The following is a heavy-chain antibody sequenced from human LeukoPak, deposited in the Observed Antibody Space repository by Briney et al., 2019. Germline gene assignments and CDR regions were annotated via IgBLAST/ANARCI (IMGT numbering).Heavy chain of an antibody. CDR3: ARDLAVTTGYYYYIDV. Sequence: ASVKVSCKASGYTFTGYYMHWVRQAPGQGLEWRGWINPNSGGTNYTQKFQGRVTMTRDTSISTAYMELSRLRPDDTAVYYCARDLAVTTGYYYYIDVWGKGTTVTVSS. V-gene: IGHV1-2*02. D-gene: IGHD4-11*01. CDR2: INPNSGGT. J-gene: IGHJ6*03. CDR1: GYTFTGYY.